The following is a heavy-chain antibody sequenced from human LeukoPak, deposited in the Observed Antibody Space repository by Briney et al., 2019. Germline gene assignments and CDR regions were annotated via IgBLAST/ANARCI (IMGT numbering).Heavy chain of an antibody. CDR2: ISASGDYK. V-gene: IGHV3-23*01. CDR1: GLTFSSYA. Sequence: SGGSLRLSCAASGLTFSSYAMSWVRQAPGKGLEWVSGISASGDYKYYADSAKGRFAISRDNSKNTLYLHMSSLRAEDTAVYYCATDNYDNTGYYPHPYYFAYWGQGTLVTDSS. D-gene: IGHD3-22*01. CDR3: ATDNYDNTGYYPHPYYFAY. J-gene: IGHJ4*02.